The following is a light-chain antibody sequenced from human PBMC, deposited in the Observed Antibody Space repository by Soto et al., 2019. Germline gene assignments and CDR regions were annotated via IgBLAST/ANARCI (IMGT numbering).Light chain of an antibody. CDR2: EVN. V-gene: IGLV2-8*01. Sequence: QSVLTQPPSASGSPGQSVTISCTGTSSDVGGYNYVSWYQQNPGKVPKLMIYEVNKRPSGVPDRCSGSKSGNTASLTVSGLQAEDEADYYCTSYAGGNNVFGTGTQLTVL. J-gene: IGLJ1*01. CDR3: TSYAGGNNV. CDR1: SSDVGGYNY.